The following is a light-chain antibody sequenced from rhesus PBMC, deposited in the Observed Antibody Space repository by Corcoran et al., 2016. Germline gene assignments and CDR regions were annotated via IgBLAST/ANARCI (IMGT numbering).Light chain of an antibody. V-gene: IGKV1-22*01. J-gene: IGKJ4*01. Sequence: DIQMTQSPSSLSASVGDKVTITCRASQGISSWLPCYQQTPGKAPKLLSYKASSLQMGVPSRSSGSGSGTDFTLAISSLQPEDFATYYCLQYSSSPLTVGGGTKVELK. CDR3: LQYSSSPLT. CDR2: KAS. CDR1: QGISSW.